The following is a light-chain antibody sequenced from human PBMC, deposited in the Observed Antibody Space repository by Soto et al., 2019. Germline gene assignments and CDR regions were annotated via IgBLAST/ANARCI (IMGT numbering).Light chain of an antibody. CDR1: QRISNY. J-gene: IGKJ5*01. CDR3: QQSYSTPQIT. V-gene: IGKV1-39*01. CDR2: AAS. Sequence: DIQMTQSPSSLSASVGDKVTITCRASQRISNYLNWYQQKPGKAPKLLIYAASTLQSGVPSRFSGSGSGTDFTLTISSLQPEDFATFYCQQSYSTPQITVGPATRLEIK.